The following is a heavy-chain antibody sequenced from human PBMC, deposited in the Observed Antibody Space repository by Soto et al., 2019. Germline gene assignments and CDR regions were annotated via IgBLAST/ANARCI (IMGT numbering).Heavy chain of an antibody. D-gene: IGHD2-2*01. Sequence: GGSLRLSCTVSGFAFNNYGINWVRQAPGKGLEWGSSRSKSDYTYYSDSVKGRFAISRDNAKSSVSLQMNTLRVEDTAVYYCAREDSIIIPAVSDFWGQGTLVTVSS. CDR1: GFAFNNYG. J-gene: IGHJ4*02. CDR3: AREDSIIIPAVSDF. V-gene: IGHV3-21*01. CDR2: RSKSDYT.